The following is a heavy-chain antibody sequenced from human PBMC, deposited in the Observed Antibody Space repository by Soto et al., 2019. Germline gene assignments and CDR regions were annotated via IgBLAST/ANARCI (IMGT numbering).Heavy chain of an antibody. CDR3: ARDNKLKEVVVVVAANWFDP. Sequence: LRLSCAASGFTFSSYAMHWVRQAPGKGLEWVAVISYDGSNKYYADSVKGRFTISRDNSKNTLYLQMNSLRAEDTAVYYCARDNKLKEVVVVVAANWFDPWGQGTLVTVSS. J-gene: IGHJ5*02. CDR2: ISYDGSNK. CDR1: GFTFSSYA. V-gene: IGHV3-30-3*01. D-gene: IGHD2-15*01.